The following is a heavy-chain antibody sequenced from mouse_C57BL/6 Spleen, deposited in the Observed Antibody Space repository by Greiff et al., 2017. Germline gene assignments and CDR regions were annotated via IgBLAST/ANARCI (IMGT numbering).Heavy chain of an antibody. D-gene: IGHD4-1*02. CDR1: GYTFTSYW. CDR3: ARLPTGTDYAMDY. J-gene: IGHJ4*01. Sequence: QVQLQQSGAELAKPGASVKLSCKASGYTFTSYWMHWVKQRPGQGLEWIGYINPSSGYTKYNQKFKDKATLTADKSSSTAYMQLSSLTYEDSAVYYCARLPTGTDYAMDYWGQGTSVTVSS. V-gene: IGHV1-7*01. CDR2: INPSSGYT.